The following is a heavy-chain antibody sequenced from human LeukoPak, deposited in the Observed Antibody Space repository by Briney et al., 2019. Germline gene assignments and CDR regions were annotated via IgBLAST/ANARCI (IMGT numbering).Heavy chain of an antibody. Sequence: PSETLSLTCTVSGGSISSYYWSWIRQPAGKGLEWIGRIYTSGSTNYNPSLKSRVTMSVDTSKNQFSLELSSVTAADTAVYYCARGPYYDFWSGPPPYYYYMDVWGKGTTVTVSS. J-gene: IGHJ6*03. CDR1: GGSISSYY. CDR3: ARGPYYDFWSGPPPYYYYMDV. V-gene: IGHV4-4*07. CDR2: IYTSGST. D-gene: IGHD3-3*01.